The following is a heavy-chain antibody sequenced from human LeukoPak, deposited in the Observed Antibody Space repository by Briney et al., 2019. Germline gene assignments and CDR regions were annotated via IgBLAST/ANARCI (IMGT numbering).Heavy chain of an antibody. CDR3: ARGGGYYYDSSGYYYDY. D-gene: IGHD3-22*01. CDR1: GFTFSSYE. CDR2: ISSSGSTI. V-gene: IGHV3-48*03. Sequence: GGSLRLSCAASGFTFSSYEMNWVRQAPGKGLEWVSYISSSGSTIYYADSVKGRSTISRDNAKNSLYLQMNSLRAEDTAVYYCARGGGYYYDSSGYYYDYWGQGTLVTVSS. J-gene: IGHJ4*02.